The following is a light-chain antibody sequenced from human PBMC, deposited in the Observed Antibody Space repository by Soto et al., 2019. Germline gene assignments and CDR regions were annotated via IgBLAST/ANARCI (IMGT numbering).Light chain of an antibody. V-gene: IGKV1-5*01. J-gene: IGKJ1*01. CDR2: DAS. Sequence: DITMSQSPATLSAFVGDRVTITCRASQSISSRLAWYQQKPGKAPKFLIYDASSLESGVPSRFSGSGSGTEFTLTISSLQPDDFATYYCQQYNSYRTFGQGTKV. CDR1: QSISSR. CDR3: QQYNSYRT.